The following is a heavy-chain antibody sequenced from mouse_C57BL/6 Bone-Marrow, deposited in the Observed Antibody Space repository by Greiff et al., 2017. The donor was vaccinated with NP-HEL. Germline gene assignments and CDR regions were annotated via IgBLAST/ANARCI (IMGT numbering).Heavy chain of an antibody. CDR3: ARPFYYGNYLYYFDY. V-gene: IGHV1-80*01. CDR2: IYPGDGDT. CDR1: GYAFSSYW. D-gene: IGHD2-1*01. Sequence: VQLQQSGAELVKPGASVKISCKASGYAFSSYWMNWVKQRPGKGLEWIGQIYPGDGDTNYNGKFKGKATLTADKSSSTAYMQLSSLTSEDSAVYFCARPFYYGNYLYYFDYWGQGTTLTVSS. J-gene: IGHJ2*01.